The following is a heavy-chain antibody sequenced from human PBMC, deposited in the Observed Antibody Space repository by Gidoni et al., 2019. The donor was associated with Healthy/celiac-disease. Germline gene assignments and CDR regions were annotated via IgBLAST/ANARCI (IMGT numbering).Heavy chain of an antibody. CDR2: IYHSGST. CDR3: ARAGADYYYYGMDV. J-gene: IGHJ6*02. D-gene: IGHD1-26*01. CDR1: GGSISSSNW. Sequence: QVQLQESGPGLVMPSGTLSLTCAVSGGSISSSNWWSWVRQPPGKGLEWIGEIYHSGSTNYNPSLKSRVTISVDKSKTQFSLKLSSMTAADTAVYYCARAGADYYYYGMDVWGQGTTVTVSS. V-gene: IGHV4-4*02.